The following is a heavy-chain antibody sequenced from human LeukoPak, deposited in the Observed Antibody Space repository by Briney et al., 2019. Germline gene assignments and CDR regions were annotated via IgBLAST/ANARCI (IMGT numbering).Heavy chain of an antibody. Sequence: SVKVSCKASGGTFSSYAISWVRQAPGQGLEWMGRIIPILGIANYAQKFQGRVAITADKSTSTAYMELSSLRSEDTAVYYCARGFGESPFDYWGQGTLVTVSS. J-gene: IGHJ4*02. CDR2: IIPILGIA. V-gene: IGHV1-69*04. CDR3: ARGFGESPFDY. D-gene: IGHD3-10*01. CDR1: GGTFSSYA.